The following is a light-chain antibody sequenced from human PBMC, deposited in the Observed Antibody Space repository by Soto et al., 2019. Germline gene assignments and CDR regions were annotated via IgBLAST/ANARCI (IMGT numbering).Light chain of an antibody. CDR1: QSISSW. CDR3: KQYGSYRT. V-gene: IGKV1-5*03. Sequence: DIQMTQSPATLSASVGDRVTITCRASQSISSWLAWYQQRPGRAPKLLIYKAATLQSGVPSRFSASGSGTEFTLTISSLQPDDLATYYCKQYGSYRTFGQGTKVDI. J-gene: IGKJ1*01. CDR2: KAA.